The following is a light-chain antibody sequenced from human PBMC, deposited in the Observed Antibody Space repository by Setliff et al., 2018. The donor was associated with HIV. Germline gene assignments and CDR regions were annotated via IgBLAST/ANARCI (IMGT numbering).Light chain of an antibody. J-gene: IGLJ1*01. V-gene: IGLV2-14*03. CDR1: SSDVGGYNY. CDR3: SSYTSSSALV. CDR2: DVS. Sequence: QSALTQPASVSGSPGQSITISCTGTSSDVGGYNYVSWYQQHPGKAPKVMIYDVSNRPSGVSNRFSGSKSGNTASLTISGLQAEDEADYYCSSYTSSSALVFGTGTKVTV.